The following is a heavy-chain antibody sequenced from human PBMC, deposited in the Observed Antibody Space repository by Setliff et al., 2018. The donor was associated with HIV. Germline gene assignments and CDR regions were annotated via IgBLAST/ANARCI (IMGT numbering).Heavy chain of an antibody. J-gene: IGHJ3*02. Sequence: SLKVSCKASGGTFSDYTVNWVRQAPGQGLGWMGRIIPIIGIENYAQKFQGRVTITADKSTSTAYMELNSLRSDDTAIYYCARSDCSSVRCYLGHAFEIWGQGTMVTVS. CDR1: GGTFSDYT. V-gene: IGHV1-69*02. CDR2: IIPIIGIE. CDR3: ARSDCSSVRCYLGHAFEI. D-gene: IGHD2-15*01.